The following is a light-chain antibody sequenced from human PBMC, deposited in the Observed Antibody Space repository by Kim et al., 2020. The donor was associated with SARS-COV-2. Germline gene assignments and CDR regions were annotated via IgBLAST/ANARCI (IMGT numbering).Light chain of an antibody. Sequence: AIPLTQSPSSLSASVGDRVTLSCRASHGINSALAWYQQKPGSPPKLLIFDASNLESGVSSRFSGSGSGTRFTLTISSLQPEDFATYYCQQFDTYPLTFGGGTKVDIK. CDR3: QQFDTYPLT. J-gene: IGKJ4*01. V-gene: IGKV1-13*02. CDR1: HGINSA. CDR2: DAS.